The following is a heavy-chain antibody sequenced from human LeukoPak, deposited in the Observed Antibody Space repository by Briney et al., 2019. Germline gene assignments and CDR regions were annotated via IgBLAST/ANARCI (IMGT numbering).Heavy chain of an antibody. CDR3: ARTYDFGRGPPGDAFDN. CDR2: IDSRSGIT. J-gene: IGHJ3*02. CDR1: GFTFTIFG. V-gene: IGHV3-48*01. D-gene: IGHD3-3*01. Sequence: PGGSLRLSCAASGFTFTIFGLNWVRQAPGKGPEWVSYIDSRSGITYYADSVQGRFTISRDNAKDSVFLQMNSLRVDDTAVYYCARTYDFGRGPPGDAFDNWGPGTWVTVSS.